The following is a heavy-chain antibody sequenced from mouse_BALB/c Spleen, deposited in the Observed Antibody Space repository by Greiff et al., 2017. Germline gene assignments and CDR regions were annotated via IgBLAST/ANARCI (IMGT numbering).Heavy chain of an antibody. CDR1: GFTFSSFG. CDR2: ISSGSSTI. J-gene: IGHJ4*01. Sequence: EVKLMESGGGLVQPGGSRKLSCAASGFTFSSFGMHWVRQAPEKGLEWVAYISSGSSTIYYADTVKGRFTISRDNPKNTLFLQMNSLRSEDTAMYYCAREIRRGDAMDYWGQGTSVTVSS. V-gene: IGHV5-17*02. D-gene: IGHD2-12*01. CDR3: AREIRRGDAMDY.